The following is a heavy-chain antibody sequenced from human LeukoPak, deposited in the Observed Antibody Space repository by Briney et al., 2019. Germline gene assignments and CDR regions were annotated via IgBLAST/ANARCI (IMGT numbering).Heavy chain of an antibody. Sequence: GGSLRLSCAATGFTFSDYYMSWIRQAPGKGLQWLSYISNGGSTIDYADSVKGGFTISRDNAKKSLYLQMNSLRAEDTAVYYCARAVLGYYFDYWGQGTLVTVSS. CDR3: ARAVLGYYFDY. V-gene: IGHV3-11*04. CDR2: ISNGGSTI. CDR1: GFTFSDYY. J-gene: IGHJ4*02. D-gene: IGHD7-27*01.